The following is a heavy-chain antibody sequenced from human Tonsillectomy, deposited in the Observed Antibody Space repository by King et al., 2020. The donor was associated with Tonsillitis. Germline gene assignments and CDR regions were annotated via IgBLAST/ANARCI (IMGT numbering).Heavy chain of an antibody. J-gene: IGHJ4*02. D-gene: IGHD3-3*01. CDR2: INHSGST. Sequence: VQLQQWGAGLLKPSETLSLTCAVYGGSFSTYYWSWIRQPPGKGLEWIGEINHSGSTNYNPSLKPRVTISVDTSKNQFSLKVSSVTAADTALYYCARGSLTIFGVAPHYWGQGTLVTVSS. V-gene: IGHV4-34*01. CDR3: ARGSLTIFGVAPHY. CDR1: GGSFSTYY.